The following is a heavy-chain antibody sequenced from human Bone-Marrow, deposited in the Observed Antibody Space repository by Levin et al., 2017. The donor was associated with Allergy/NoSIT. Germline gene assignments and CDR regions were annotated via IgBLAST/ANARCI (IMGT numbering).Heavy chain of an antibody. CDR3: ARGDDYESSGYFCDF. CDR2: IYYRGTT. CDR1: GVSIGSGGYY. J-gene: IGHJ4*02. Sequence: SETLSLTCTVSGVSIGSGGYYWSWIRQHPGKGLDWIGYIYYRGTTYHNPALKSRVTMSVDTSKNQFSLRLTSVTAADTAVYYCARGDDYESSGYFCDFWGQGTLVTVSS. D-gene: IGHD3-22*01. V-gene: IGHV4-31*02.